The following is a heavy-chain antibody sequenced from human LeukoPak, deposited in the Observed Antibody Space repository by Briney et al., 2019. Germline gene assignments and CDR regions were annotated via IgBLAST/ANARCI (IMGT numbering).Heavy chain of an antibody. Sequence: SETLSLTCAVSGYSISSGYYWGWIRQPPGKGLEWIGSIYHSGSTYYNPSLKSRVTISVDTSKNQFSLKLSSVTAADTPVYYCARLIPRFDYWGQGTLVTVSS. CDR1: GYSISSGYY. CDR2: IYHSGST. J-gene: IGHJ4*02. CDR3: ARLIPRFDY. V-gene: IGHV4-38-2*01.